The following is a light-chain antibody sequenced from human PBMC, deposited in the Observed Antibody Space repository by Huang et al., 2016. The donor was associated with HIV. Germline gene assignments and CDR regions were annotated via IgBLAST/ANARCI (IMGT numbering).Light chain of an antibody. V-gene: IGKV1-16*02. CDR3: QQYHKYPLT. Sequence: DIQMTQYPSSLAASVGDRVTITCRASPGISNSLAWFQQKLGKAPKSLIYAACRWLSGCPAKFRGRGSGTDFTLTISSLQPDDFATYYCQQYHKYPLTFGPGTKVDLK. CDR1: PGISNS. J-gene: IGKJ3*01. CDR2: AAC.